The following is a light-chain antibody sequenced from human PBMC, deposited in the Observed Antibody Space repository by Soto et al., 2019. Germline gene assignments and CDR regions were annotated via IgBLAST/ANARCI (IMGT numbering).Light chain of an antibody. CDR2: DAS. Sequence: EIGLTQSPATLSLSPEERATLSCRASQSVSSYLAWYQQKPGQAPRLLIYDASNRATGIPARFSGSGSGTDFTLTISSLEPEDFAVYYCQQRSNWPPRITFGQGTRLEIK. V-gene: IGKV3-11*01. J-gene: IGKJ5*01. CDR3: QQRSNWPPRIT. CDR1: QSVSSY.